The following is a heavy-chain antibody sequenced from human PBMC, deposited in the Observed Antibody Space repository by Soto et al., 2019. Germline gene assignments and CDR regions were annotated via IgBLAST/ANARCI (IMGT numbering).Heavy chain of an antibody. V-gene: IGHV3-30*03. D-gene: IGHD6-13*01. J-gene: IGHJ2*01. Sequence: QVQLVESGGGVVQPGRSLRLSCAASGFTFSSYGMHWVRQAPGKGLEWVAVISYDGSNKYYADSVKGRFTISRDNSKNTLDLQRNSLRAEDTAVYYCAGGIANNWYFELWGRGTLVTGSS. CDR2: ISYDGSNK. CDR1: GFTFSSYG. CDR3: AGGIANNWYFEL.